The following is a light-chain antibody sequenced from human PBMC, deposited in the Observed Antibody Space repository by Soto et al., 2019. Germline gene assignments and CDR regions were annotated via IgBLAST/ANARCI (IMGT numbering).Light chain of an antibody. Sequence: EIVMTQSPATLSVSPGERATLSCRASQSVSTKLAWYQQKPGQGPRLLIYGASTRATGIPARFSGSGSRTECTLTITSLQSEDFALYYCQHYSTGLWTFGQGTKVEIK. CDR1: QSVSTK. V-gene: IGKV3-15*01. CDR2: GAS. J-gene: IGKJ1*01. CDR3: QHYSTGLWT.